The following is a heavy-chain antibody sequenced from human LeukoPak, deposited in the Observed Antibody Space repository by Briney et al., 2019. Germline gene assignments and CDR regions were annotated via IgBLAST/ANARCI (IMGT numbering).Heavy chain of an antibody. J-gene: IGHJ4*02. Sequence: ASVKVSCKASGYTSTGYYMHWVRQAPGQGLEWMGWINPNSGGTNYAQKFQGRVTMTRDTSISTAYMELSRLRSDDTAVYYCARDRSIFYSGSREYYFDYWGQGTLVTVSS. CDR2: INPNSGGT. D-gene: IGHD1-26*01. CDR3: ARDRSIFYSGSREYYFDY. CDR1: GYTSTGYY. V-gene: IGHV1-2*02.